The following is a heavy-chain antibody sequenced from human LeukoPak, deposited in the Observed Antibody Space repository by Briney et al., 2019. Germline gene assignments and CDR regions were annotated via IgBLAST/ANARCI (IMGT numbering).Heavy chain of an antibody. CDR1: GFTFSSYG. CDR3: AKDRVAAPLAVCGMDV. CDR2: ISYDGSNK. V-gene: IGHV3-30*18. D-gene: IGHD6-13*01. J-gene: IGHJ6*02. Sequence: GGSLRLSCAASGFTFSSYGMHWVRQAPGKGLEWVAVISYDGSNKYYADSVKGRFTISRDNSKNTLYLQMNSLRAEDTAVYYCAKDRVAAPLAVCGMDVWGQGTTVTVSS.